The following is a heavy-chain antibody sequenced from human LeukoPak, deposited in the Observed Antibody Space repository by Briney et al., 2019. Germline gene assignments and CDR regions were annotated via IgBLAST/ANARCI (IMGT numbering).Heavy chain of an antibody. CDR2: IIPYNGNT. CDR1: GYTFTSYG. Sequence: ASLKVSCKASGYTFTSYGISWVRQAPGQGLEWMGWIIPYNGNTKYAQKLQGRVTMTTDTSTTTAYMELRSLRSDDTAVYYCATDVGLYSSSSPPFEYWGQGTLVTVSS. J-gene: IGHJ4*02. CDR3: ATDVGLYSSSSPPFEY. V-gene: IGHV1-18*01. D-gene: IGHD6-6*01.